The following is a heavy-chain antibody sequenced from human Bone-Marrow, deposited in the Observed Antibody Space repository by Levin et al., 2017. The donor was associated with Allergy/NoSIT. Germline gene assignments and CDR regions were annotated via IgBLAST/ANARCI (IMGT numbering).Heavy chain of an antibody. V-gene: IGHV1-2*02. CDR3: AIGDAYNAYFDH. D-gene: IGHD5-24*01. CDR2: INANSGGT. J-gene: IGHJ4*02. CDR1: GYTFIGYY. Sequence: GESLKISCKGSGYTFIGYYLHWVRQAPGQGLEWMGWINANSGGTNSAQKFLGRVTMTRDSSIRTAYMALSRLTSDDTAVYYCAIGDAYNAYFDHWGQGTLVTVSS.